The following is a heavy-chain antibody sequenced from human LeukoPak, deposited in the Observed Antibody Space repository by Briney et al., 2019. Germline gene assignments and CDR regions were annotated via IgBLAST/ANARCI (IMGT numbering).Heavy chain of an antibody. J-gene: IGHJ4*02. CDR1: GYTLTELS. V-gene: IGHV1-24*01. CDR3: ARDISSPYYDILTGYYRLDY. Sequence: ASVKVSCKVSGYTLTELSMHWVRQAPGKGLEWMGGFDPEDGETIYAQKFQGRVTMTEDTSTDTAYMELRSLRSDDTAVYYCARDISSPYYDILTGYYRLDYWGQGTLVTVSS. CDR2: FDPEDGET. D-gene: IGHD3-9*01.